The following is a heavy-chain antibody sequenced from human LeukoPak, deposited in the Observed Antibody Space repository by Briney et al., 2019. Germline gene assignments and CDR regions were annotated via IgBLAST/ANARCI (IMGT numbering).Heavy chain of an antibody. Sequence: SETLSLTCTVSGYSISSGYYWGWIRQPPGKGLEWIGSIYHSGSTYYNPSLKSRVTISVDTSKNQFPLKLSSVTAADTAVYYCARDTDYYDSSGYAVDAFDIWGQGTMVTVSS. CDR2: IYHSGST. D-gene: IGHD3-22*01. CDR3: ARDTDYYDSSGYAVDAFDI. J-gene: IGHJ3*02. V-gene: IGHV4-38-2*02. CDR1: GYSISSGYY.